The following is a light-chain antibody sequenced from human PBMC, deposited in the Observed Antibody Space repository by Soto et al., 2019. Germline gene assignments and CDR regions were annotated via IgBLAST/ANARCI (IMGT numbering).Light chain of an antibody. J-gene: IGKJ1*01. CDR1: QSISSW. V-gene: IGKV1-5*03. CDR2: KAS. Sequence: DIQMTQSPSTLSASVGDRVTITCRASQSISSWLAWYHQKPGKAPKLLIYKASSLESGVPSRFSGSGSGTEFTLTIHSLQPDDFATYYCQQYNSYPGTFGQGTKVEIK. CDR3: QQYNSYPGT.